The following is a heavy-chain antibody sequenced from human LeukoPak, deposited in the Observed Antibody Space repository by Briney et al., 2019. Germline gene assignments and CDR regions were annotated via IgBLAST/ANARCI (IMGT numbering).Heavy chain of an antibody. Sequence: SETLSLTCTVSGGSISSYYWNWIRQPPGKGLEWIGYIYSSGSTNYNPSLKGRVTISVDTSKNQFSLKLRSVTAADTAVYYCARRTTGSGPFPHWGQGTLVTVSS. V-gene: IGHV4-4*09. CDR2: IYSSGST. CDR3: ARRTTGSGPFPH. CDR1: GGSISSYY. D-gene: IGHD3-10*01. J-gene: IGHJ1*01.